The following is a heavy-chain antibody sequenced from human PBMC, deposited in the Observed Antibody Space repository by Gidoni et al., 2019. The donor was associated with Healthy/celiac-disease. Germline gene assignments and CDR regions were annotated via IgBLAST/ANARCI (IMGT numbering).Heavy chain of an antibody. D-gene: IGHD2-2*01. CDR2: IYYSGST. Sequence: QVQLQESGPGLVKPSETLSLTCTVSGGSISSYYWSWIRQPPGKGLEWIGYIYYSGSTNYNPSLKSRVTISVDTSKNQFSLKLSSVTAADTAVYYCARVRCSSTSCYLRYYYMDAWGKGTTVTVSS. CDR3: ARVRCSSTSCYLRYYYMDA. V-gene: IGHV4-59*01. CDR1: GGSISSYY. J-gene: IGHJ6*03.